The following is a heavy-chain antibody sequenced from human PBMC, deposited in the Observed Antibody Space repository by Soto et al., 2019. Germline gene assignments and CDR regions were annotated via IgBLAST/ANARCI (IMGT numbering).Heavy chain of an antibody. V-gene: IGHV1-69*13. CDR3: ARVRDYYDSSGYYNYYYYGMDV. D-gene: IGHD3-22*01. J-gene: IGHJ6*02. Sequence: ASVKVSCKASGGTFSSYAISWVRQAPGQGLEWMGGIIPIFGTANYAQKFQGRVTITADESTSTAYMELSSLRSEDTAVYYCARVRDYYDSSGYYNYYYYGMDVWGQGTTVTVSS. CDR2: IIPIFGTA. CDR1: GGTFSSYA.